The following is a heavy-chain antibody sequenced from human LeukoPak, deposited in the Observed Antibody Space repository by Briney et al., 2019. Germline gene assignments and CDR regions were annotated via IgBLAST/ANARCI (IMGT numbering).Heavy chain of an antibody. CDR2: IYYSGST. CDR3: AAEVGDYVDY. J-gene: IGHJ4*02. V-gene: IGHV4-59*01. CDR1: GGSIRSYY. D-gene: IGHD1-26*01. Sequence: SETLSLTCTVSGGSIRSYYWSWIRQPPGKGLEWIGYIYYSGSTNYNPSLKSRVTISVDTSKNQFSLKLSSVTAADTAAYYCAAEVGDYVDYWGQGTLVTVSS.